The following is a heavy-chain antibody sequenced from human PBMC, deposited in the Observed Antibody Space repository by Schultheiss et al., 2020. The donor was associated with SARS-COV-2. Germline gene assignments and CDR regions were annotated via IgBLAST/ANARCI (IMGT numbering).Heavy chain of an antibody. CDR2: IYYSGST. CDR1: GGSISSYY. V-gene: IGHV4-4*07. J-gene: IGHJ3*02. CDR3: ARGVARAFDI. D-gene: IGHD5-12*01. Sequence: SETLSLTCTVSGGSISSYYWSWIRQPAGKGLEWIGSIYYSGSTYYNPSLKSRVTISVDTSKNQFSLKLSSVTAADTAVYYCARGVARAFDIWGQGTMVTVSS.